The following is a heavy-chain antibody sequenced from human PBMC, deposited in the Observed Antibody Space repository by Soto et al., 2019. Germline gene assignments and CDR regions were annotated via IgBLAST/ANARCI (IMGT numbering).Heavy chain of an antibody. Sequence: GGSLRLSCAASGFDAIVNFMTWVRQAPGKGLEWVSAINNAGSTFYADSVKAIFTISRDDSKNTLFLQMNSLRVEDTAMYYCVRENYYYGMDVWGQGTAVTVSS. J-gene: IGHJ6*02. CDR2: INNAGST. V-gene: IGHV3-66*01. CDR1: GFDAIVNF. CDR3: VRENYYYGMDV.